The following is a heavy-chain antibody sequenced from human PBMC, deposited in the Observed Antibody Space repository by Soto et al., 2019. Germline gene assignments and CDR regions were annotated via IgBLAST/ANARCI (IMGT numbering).Heavy chain of an antibody. Sequence: ETLSLTCTVSGGSISSYYWSWIRQPPGKGLEWIGYIYYSGSTNYNPSLKSRIIINPDTSKNQFSLHLNSVTPEDTAVYYCARDPPGFHSAFDFWGQGSLVTVS. CDR2: IYYSGST. V-gene: IGHV4-59*08. J-gene: IGHJ4*02. D-gene: IGHD4-4*01. CDR3: ARDPPGFHSAFDF. CDR1: GGSISSYY.